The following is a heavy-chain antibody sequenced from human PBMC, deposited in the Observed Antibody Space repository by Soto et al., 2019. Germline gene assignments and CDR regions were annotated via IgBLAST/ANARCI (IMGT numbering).Heavy chain of an antibody. CDR3: ARGDSAISIAAPGTRGVEQYYYGMDV. Sequence: ASVKVSCKASGYTFTGYYMHWVRQAPGQGLEWMGWINPNSGGTNYAQKFQGWVTMTRDTSISTAYMELSRLRSDDTAVYYCARGDSAISIAAPGTRGVEQYYYGMDVCGQGTTVTVSS. D-gene: IGHD6-13*01. V-gene: IGHV1-2*04. CDR1: GYTFTGYY. CDR2: INPNSGGT. J-gene: IGHJ6*02.